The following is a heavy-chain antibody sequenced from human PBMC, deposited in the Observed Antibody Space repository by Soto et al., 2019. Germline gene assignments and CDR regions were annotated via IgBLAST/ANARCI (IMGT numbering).Heavy chain of an antibody. Sequence: QLQLQESGPGLVKPSETLSLTCTVSGGSISSSSYYWGWIRQPPGKVLEWIGSIYYSGSTYYNPSLKSRVTIRVDTSKNQFSLKLSSVTAADTAVYYCARRYSSSYYYYYYGMDVWGQGTTVTVSS. CDR2: IYYSGST. CDR3: ARRYSSSYYYYYYGMDV. CDR1: GGSISSSSYY. D-gene: IGHD6-6*01. J-gene: IGHJ6*02. V-gene: IGHV4-39*01.